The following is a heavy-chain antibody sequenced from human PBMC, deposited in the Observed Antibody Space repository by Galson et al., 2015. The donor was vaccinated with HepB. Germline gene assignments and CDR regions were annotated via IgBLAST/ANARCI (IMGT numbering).Heavy chain of an antibody. J-gene: IGHJ4*02. CDR2: INPSGGST. V-gene: IGHV1-46*03. CDR3: TRDGWFGQGSPDY. Sequence: SVKVSCKASGYTFTSNYIHWVRQAPGQGLEWMGIINPSGGSTTYAQKLQGRVIMTRDTSTSTVYMELSSLTSEDTAVYYCTRDGWFGQGSPDYWGQGTLVTVSS. CDR1: GYTFTSNY. D-gene: IGHD3-10*01.